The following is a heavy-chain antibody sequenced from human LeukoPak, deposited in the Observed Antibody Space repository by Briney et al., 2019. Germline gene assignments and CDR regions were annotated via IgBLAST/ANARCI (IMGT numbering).Heavy chain of an antibody. V-gene: IGHV3-23*01. Sequence: GGSLRFSCAASGFTFSSYAMSWVRQAPGKGLEWVSTIGGSGGDTYYADSVKGRFTISRDNSKNTLYLQMNSLRVEDTAIYYCARDPGHNGWYGDNWGQGTLVTVSS. CDR2: IGGSGGDT. J-gene: IGHJ4*02. CDR1: GFTFSSYA. CDR3: ARDPGHNGWYGDN. D-gene: IGHD6-19*01.